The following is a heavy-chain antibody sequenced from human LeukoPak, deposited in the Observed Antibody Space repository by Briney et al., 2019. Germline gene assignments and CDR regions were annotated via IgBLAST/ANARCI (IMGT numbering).Heavy chain of an antibody. V-gene: IGHV4-61*02. CDR3: AREAMPLTWRGYFDWLFPFWYFDL. J-gene: IGHJ2*01. CDR2: IYTSGST. CDR1: GGSISSGSYY. Sequence: PSETLSLTCTVSGGSISSGSYYWSWIRQPAGKGLEWIGRIYTSGSTNYNPSLKSRVTISVDTSKNQFSLKLSSVTAADTTVYYCAREAMPLTWRGYFDWLFPFWYFDLWGRGTLVTVSS. D-gene: IGHD3-9*01.